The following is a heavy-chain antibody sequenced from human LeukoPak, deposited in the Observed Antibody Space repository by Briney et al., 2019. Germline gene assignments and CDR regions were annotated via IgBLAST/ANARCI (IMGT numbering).Heavy chain of an antibody. D-gene: IGHD5-18*01. CDR1: GGTFSSYA. V-gene: IGHV1-69*04. Sequence: AASVEVSCKASGGTFSSYAISWVRQAPGQGLEWMGRIIPILGIANYAQKFQGRVTITADKSTSTAYMELSSLRSEDTAVYYCARGAASGYSYAGFHYWGQGTLVTVSS. CDR2: IIPILGIA. J-gene: IGHJ4*02. CDR3: ARGAASGYSYAGFHY.